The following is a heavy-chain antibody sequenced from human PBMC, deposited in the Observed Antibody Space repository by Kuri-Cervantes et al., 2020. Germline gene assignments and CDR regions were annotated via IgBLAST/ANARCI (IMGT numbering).Heavy chain of an antibody. CDR2: ISAYNGNT. Sequence: GESLKVSCKASGYTFTSYGISWVRQAPGQGLEWMGWISAYNGNTNYAQKLQGRVTMTTDTSTSTAYMELRSLRSDDTAVYYCARGRRAHYYYDSSGYYPGEDYWGQGTLVTVSS. CDR3: ARGRRAHYYYDSSGYYPGEDY. J-gene: IGHJ4*02. CDR1: GYTFTSYG. V-gene: IGHV1-18*01. D-gene: IGHD3-22*01.